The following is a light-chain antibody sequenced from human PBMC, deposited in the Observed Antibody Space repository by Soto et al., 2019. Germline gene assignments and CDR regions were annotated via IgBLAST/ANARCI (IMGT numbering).Light chain of an antibody. J-gene: IGLJ1*01. CDR1: SSDIGVYNY. CDR2: DVS. Sequence: QSVLTQPASVSGSPGQSISISCTGTSSDIGVYNYVSWYQQHPGKAPKVVIYDVSNRPLGVSNRFSASKSGNTASLIISGLQADDEADYFCSSYSSTTPFGAFGTGTKXT. CDR3: SSYSSTTPFGA. V-gene: IGLV2-14*03.